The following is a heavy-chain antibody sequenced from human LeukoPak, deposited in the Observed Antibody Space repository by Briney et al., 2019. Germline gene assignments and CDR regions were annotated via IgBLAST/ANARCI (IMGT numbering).Heavy chain of an antibody. CDR3: ARETRGAIVVVTAGWFDP. CDR1: GYTFTGYY. V-gene: IGHV1-8*03. CDR2: MNPNSGNT. J-gene: IGHJ5*02. Sequence: GASVKVSCKASGYTFTGYYMHWVRQAPGQGLEWMGWMNPNSGNTGYAQKFQGRVTITRNTSISTAYMVLSSLRSDDTAVYYCARETRGAIVVVTAGWFDPWGQGTLVTVSS. D-gene: IGHD2-21*02.